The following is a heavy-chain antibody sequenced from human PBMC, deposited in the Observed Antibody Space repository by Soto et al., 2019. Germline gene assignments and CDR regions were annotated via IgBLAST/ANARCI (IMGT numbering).Heavy chain of an antibody. CDR1: GGSMSDYF. CDR2: KSISTNI. V-gene: IGHV4-4*07. J-gene: IGHJ4*02. CDR3: ARASVGPPGGGSWTMPFDS. D-gene: IGHD2-15*01. Sequence: SETLSLTCTVSGGSMSDYFWTWIRQPAGKRLEWIGRKSISTNIDSNASLKGRASISVDTSKNQFSLSLISVTAADTALYYCARASVGPPGGGSWTMPFDSRGRRTLVTVSA.